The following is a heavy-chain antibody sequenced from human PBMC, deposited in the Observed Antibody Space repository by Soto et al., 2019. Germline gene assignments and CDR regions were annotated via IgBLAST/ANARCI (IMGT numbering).Heavy chain of an antibody. D-gene: IGHD3-22*01. CDR1: GASISGGDYY. CDR2: IYYTGNT. V-gene: IGHV4-30-4*01. CDR3: AKATYDSSTYYLDY. Sequence: SETLSLTCTVSGASISGGDYYWTWIRQPPGKGLEWIGSIYYTGNTYSNPSLESRLSISVDPSNNQFALRLTSVTAPDTAIYYCAKATYDSSTYYLDYWGQGTLVTVSS. J-gene: IGHJ4*02.